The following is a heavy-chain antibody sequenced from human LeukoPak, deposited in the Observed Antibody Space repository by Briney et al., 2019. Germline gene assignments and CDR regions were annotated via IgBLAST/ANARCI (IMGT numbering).Heavy chain of an antibody. J-gene: IGHJ4*02. V-gene: IGHV4-59*01. Sequence: SETLSLTCTVSGGSISSYYWSWLRQPPGKGLEWIGYIYYSGSTDYNPSLKSRVTISVDTSKNQFSLKLSSVTAADTAVYYCARSYNWTVPYFDYWGQGTLVTASS. CDR3: ARSYNWTVPYFDY. CDR1: GGSISSYY. CDR2: IYYSGST. D-gene: IGHD1-20*01.